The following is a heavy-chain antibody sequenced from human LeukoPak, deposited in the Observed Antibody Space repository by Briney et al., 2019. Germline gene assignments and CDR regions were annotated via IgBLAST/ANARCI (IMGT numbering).Heavy chain of an antibody. V-gene: IGHV3-48*01. CDR2: ISSSSSTI. J-gene: IGHJ5*02. CDR3: GRNYGGGGFDP. Sequence: GGSLRLSCAASGFTFSSYSMNWVRQAPGKGLEWVSYISSSSSTIYYADSVKGRFTISRDNAKNSLYLQMNSLRGEDTAVYYCGRNYGGGGFDPWGQGTLVTVSS. CDR1: GFTFSSYS. D-gene: IGHD4-23*01.